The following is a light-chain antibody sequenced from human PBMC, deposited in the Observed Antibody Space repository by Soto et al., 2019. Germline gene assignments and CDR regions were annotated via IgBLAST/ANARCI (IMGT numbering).Light chain of an antibody. Sequence: DIQMTQSPSTLSASVGDRVTITCRASQSISNRLAWYQQRPGKTPKLLIYDASNLEGGVPSRFSGSRSGTEFTLTISSLQPDDFASYYCQQYNSYSWTFGQGTTVEIK. CDR1: QSISNR. CDR3: QQYNSYSWT. J-gene: IGKJ1*01. CDR2: DAS. V-gene: IGKV1-5*01.